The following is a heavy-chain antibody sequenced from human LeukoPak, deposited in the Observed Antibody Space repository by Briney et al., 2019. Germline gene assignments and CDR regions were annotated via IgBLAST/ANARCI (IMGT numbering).Heavy chain of an antibody. Sequence: ASVKVSCKASGYTFTSYDINWVRQATGQGLEGMGWMNPNSGNTGYAQKFQGRVPMTRNTSISTAYMELSSLRSEDTAVYYCASKTYYDFWSGYYTEYYYYGMDVWGQGTTVTVSS. V-gene: IGHV1-8*01. CDR2: MNPNSGNT. J-gene: IGHJ6*02. CDR3: ASKTYYDFWSGYYTEYYYYGMDV. CDR1: GYTFTSYD. D-gene: IGHD3-3*01.